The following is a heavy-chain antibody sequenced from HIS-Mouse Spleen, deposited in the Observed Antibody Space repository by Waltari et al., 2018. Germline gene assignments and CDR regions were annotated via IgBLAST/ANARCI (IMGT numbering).Heavy chain of an antibody. CDR2: IKHSGST. CDR1: GGSFSGYY. CDR3: ARRGGWYFDY. D-gene: IGHD3-10*01. V-gene: IGHV4-34*01. J-gene: IGHJ4*02. Sequence: QVQLQQWGAGLLKPSETLSLTCAVHGGSFSGYYWSWIRQPPGKGLEWIGEIKHSGSTNYNPALKSRVTISVDTSKNQFALKLSAVTAADTAVYYCARRGGWYFDYWGQGTLVTVSS.